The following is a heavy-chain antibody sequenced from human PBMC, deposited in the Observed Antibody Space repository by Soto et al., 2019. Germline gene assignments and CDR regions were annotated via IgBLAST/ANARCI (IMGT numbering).Heavy chain of an antibody. J-gene: IGHJ3*02. CDR1: GYTFTGHY. V-gene: IGHV1-2*04. D-gene: IGHD6-19*01. Sequence: QVQLVQSGAEVKKPGASVKVSCKASGYTFTGHYMHWVRQAPGQGLEWMGWINPNSGGTNYAQKFQGWVTMTRDTSMRTAYMELSRLRSDDTAVYCCARVGGRIGVAGGEAFDIWGQGTMVTVSS. CDR3: ARVGGRIGVAGGEAFDI. CDR2: INPNSGGT.